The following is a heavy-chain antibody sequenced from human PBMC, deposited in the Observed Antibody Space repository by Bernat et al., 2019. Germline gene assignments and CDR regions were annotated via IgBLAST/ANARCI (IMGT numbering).Heavy chain of an antibody. V-gene: IGHV3-30*01. CDR3: ALLTSSVATPVVDY. D-gene: IGHD5-12*01. CDR2: ISYDGSNK. Sequence: QVQLVESGGGVVQPGRSLRLSCAASGFTFSSYAMHWVRQAPGKGLEWVAVISYDGSNKYYADSVKGRFTISGDNSKNTLYLQMDSLRAEDTAVYYCALLTSSVATPVVDYWGQGTLVTVSS. J-gene: IGHJ4*02. CDR1: GFTFSSYA.